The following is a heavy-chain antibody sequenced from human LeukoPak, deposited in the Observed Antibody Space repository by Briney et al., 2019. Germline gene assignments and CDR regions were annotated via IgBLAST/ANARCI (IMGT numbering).Heavy chain of an antibody. CDR2: ISWDGGST. D-gene: IGHD7-27*01. Sequence: PGGSLRLSCAASGFTFDDYTMHWVRQAPGKGLEWVSLISWDGGSTYYADSVKGRFIISRDNAKNSLYLQMNSLRAEDTAVYYCARDYTGGWNDYWGQGTLVTVSS. J-gene: IGHJ4*02. V-gene: IGHV3-43*01. CDR3: ARDYTGGWNDY. CDR1: GFTFDDYT.